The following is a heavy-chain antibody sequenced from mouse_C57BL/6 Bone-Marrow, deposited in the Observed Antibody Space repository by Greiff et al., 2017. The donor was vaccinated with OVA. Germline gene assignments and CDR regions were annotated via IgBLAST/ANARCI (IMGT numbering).Heavy chain of an antibody. CDR2: IWTGGGT. V-gene: IGHV2-9-1*01. D-gene: IGHD1-1*01. CDR1: GFSLTSYA. CDR3: ARNSEFWTVVEDYYAMDY. Sequence: QVQLKESGPGLVAPSQSLSITCTVSGFSLTSYAISWVRQPPGKGLEWLGVIWTGGGTNYNSALKSRLSISKDNSKSQVFLKMNSLQTDDTARYYCARNSEFWTVVEDYYAMDYWGQGTSVTVSS. J-gene: IGHJ4*01.